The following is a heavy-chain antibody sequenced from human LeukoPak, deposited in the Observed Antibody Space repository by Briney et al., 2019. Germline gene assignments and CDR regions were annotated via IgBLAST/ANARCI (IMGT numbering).Heavy chain of an antibody. CDR3: ARDLSAAAMVSTYDY. D-gene: IGHD5-18*01. CDR2: ISAYNGNT. Sequence: ASVKVSCKASGYTFTSYGISWVRQAPGQGLEWMGWISAYNGNTNYAQKLQGRVTMTTDTSTSTAYMELRSLRSDDTAVYYCARDLSAAAMVSTYDYWGQGTLVTGSS. CDR1: GYTFTSYG. V-gene: IGHV1-18*04. J-gene: IGHJ4*02.